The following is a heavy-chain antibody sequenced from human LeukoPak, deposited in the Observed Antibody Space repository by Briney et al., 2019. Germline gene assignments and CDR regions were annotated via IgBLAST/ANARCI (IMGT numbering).Heavy chain of an antibody. Sequence: SVTVSCKASGGTFSSYAISWVRQAPGQGLEWMGGIIPIFGTANYAQKFQGRVTITADESTSTAYMELSSLRSEDTAVYYCARSTVALLPYYYYGMDVWGQGTTVTVSS. CDR3: ARSTVALLPYYYYGMDV. CDR1: GGTFSSYA. J-gene: IGHJ6*02. V-gene: IGHV1-69*13. D-gene: IGHD4-23*01. CDR2: IIPIFGTA.